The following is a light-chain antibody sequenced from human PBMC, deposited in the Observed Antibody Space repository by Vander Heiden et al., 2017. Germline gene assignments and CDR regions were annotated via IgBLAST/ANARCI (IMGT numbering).Light chain of an antibody. V-gene: IGKV1-39*01. CDR3: QQSYSTPYT. Sequence: IQLPQPPSSLSASVGDRASMTCRASQSISSYLNWYQQKPGKAPKLLIYAASSLQSGVPSRFSGSGSGTDFTLTISSLQPEDVATYYCQQSYSTPYTFGQGTKLEIK. CDR1: QSISSY. CDR2: AAS. J-gene: IGKJ2*01.